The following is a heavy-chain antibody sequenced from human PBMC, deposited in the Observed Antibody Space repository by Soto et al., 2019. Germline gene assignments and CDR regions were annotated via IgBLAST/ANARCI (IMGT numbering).Heavy chain of an antibody. Sequence: QVQLQESGPGLVKPSETLSLTCTVSGGSITDSYWSWIRQPPGKGLEWIGYIYYGGSTSYNPSVNRRVTIAVASSKNHFSLKPTSVTAADTAVYCCARETRRWGFTPSDMDVWGKGTTVTVSS. CDR2: IYYGGST. J-gene: IGHJ6*03. V-gene: IGHV4-59*01. CDR1: GGSITDSY. CDR3: ARETRRWGFTPSDMDV. D-gene: IGHD7-27*01.